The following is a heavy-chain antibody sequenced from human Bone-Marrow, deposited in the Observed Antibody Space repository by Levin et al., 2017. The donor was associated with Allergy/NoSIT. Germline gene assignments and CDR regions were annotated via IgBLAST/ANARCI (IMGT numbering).Heavy chain of an antibody. D-gene: IGHD1-14*01. CDR2: IHYSGTS. Sequence: SETLSLTCTVSGGSISLYYWSWVRQPPGKGLEWIGYIHYSGTSDYNPSLKSRATISVDTSKNQFSLRLTSVTAADTALYFCARNFGNDAFDLWCHGTMVAVSS. CDR1: GGSISLYY. J-gene: IGHJ3*01. V-gene: IGHV4-59*01. CDR3: ARNFGNDAFDL.